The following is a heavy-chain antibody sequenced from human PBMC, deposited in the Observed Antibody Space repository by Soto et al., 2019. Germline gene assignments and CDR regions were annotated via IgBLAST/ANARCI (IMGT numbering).Heavy chain of an antibody. J-gene: IGHJ6*02. CDR1: GGSISSSNW. CDR3: ARDQPPNITMVRGVITPPYYYYGMDV. V-gene: IGHV4-4*02. Sequence: SETLSLTCAVSGGSISSSNWWSWVRQPPGKGPEWIGEIYHSGSTNYNPSLKSRVTISVDKSKNQFSLKLSSVTAADTAVYYCARDQPPNITMVRGVITPPYYYYGMDVWGQGTTVTVSS. D-gene: IGHD3-10*01. CDR2: IYHSGST.